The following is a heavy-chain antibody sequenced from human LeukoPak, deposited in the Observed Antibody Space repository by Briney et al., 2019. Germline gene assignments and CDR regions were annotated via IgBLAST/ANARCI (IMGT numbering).Heavy chain of an antibody. CDR3: ARDLLQKYYDFWSAPDRYAFDI. V-gene: IGHV4-61*02. Sequence: KPSETLSLTCTVSGGSISSGSYYWSWIRQPAGKGLEWIGRIYTSGSTNYNPSLKSRVTISVDTSKNQFSLKLSSVTAADTAVYYCARDLLQKYYDFWSAPDRYAFDIWGQGTMVTVSS. CDR1: GGSISSGSYY. D-gene: IGHD3-3*01. CDR2: IYTSGST. J-gene: IGHJ3*02.